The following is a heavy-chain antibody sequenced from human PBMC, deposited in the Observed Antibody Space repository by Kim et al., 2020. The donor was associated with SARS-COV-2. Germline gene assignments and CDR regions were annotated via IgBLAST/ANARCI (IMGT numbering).Heavy chain of an antibody. D-gene: IGHD4-17*01. J-gene: IGHJ4*02. CDR3: ARVIMTTVTTRVPGGRRDFDY. CDR2: IYYSGST. V-gene: IGHV4-39*07. CDR1: GGSISSSSYY. Sequence: SETLSLTCTVSGGSISSSSYYWGWIRQPPGKGLEWIGSIYYSGSTYYNPSLKSRVTISVDTSKNQFYLKLSSVTAADTAVYYCARVIMTTVTTRVPGGRRDFDYWGQGTLVTVSS.